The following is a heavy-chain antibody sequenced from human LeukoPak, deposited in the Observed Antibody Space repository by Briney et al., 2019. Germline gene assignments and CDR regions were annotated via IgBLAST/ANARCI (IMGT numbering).Heavy chain of an antibody. CDR3: AKGGPDYGDYVFDY. V-gene: IGHV3-30*02. CDR2: IRYDGSNK. D-gene: IGHD4-17*01. CDR1: GFTFDDYA. J-gene: IGHJ4*02. Sequence: GGSLRLSCAASGFTFDDYAMHWVRQAPGKGLEWVAFIRYDGSNKYYADSVKGRFTISRDNSKNTLYLQMNSLRAEDTAVYYCAKGGPDYGDYVFDYWGQGTLVTVSS.